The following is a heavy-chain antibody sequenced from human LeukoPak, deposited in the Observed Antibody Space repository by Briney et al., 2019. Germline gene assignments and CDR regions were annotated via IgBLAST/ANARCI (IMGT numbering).Heavy chain of an antibody. Sequence: GGSLRLSCAASGFTVSSNYMSWVRQAPGKGLEWVSVIYSGGSTYYADSVKGRFTISRDNPKNTLCLQMNSLRAEDTAVYYCARDTWGSAAAFDIWGQGTMVTVSS. CDR3: ARDTWGSAAAFDI. CDR1: GFTVSSNY. CDR2: IYSGGST. D-gene: IGHD7-27*01. J-gene: IGHJ3*02. V-gene: IGHV3-66*01.